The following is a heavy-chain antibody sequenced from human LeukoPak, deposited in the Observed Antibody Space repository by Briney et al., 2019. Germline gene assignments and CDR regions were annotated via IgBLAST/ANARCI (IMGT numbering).Heavy chain of an antibody. Sequence: VKVSCKASGYTFTSYGISWVRQAPGQGLEWMGWISAYNGNTNYAQKLQGRVTMTTDTSTSTAYMELRSLRSDDTAVYYCARGRTDYYDSSGSFPALGYWGQGTLVTVSS. CDR2: ISAYNGNT. J-gene: IGHJ4*02. CDR1: GYTFTSYG. D-gene: IGHD3-22*01. V-gene: IGHV1-18*01. CDR3: ARGRTDYYDSSGSFPALGY.